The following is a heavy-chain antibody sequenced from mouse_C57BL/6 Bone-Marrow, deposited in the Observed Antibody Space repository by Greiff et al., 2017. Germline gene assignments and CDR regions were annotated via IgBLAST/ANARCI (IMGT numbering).Heavy chain of an antibody. D-gene: IGHD2-3*01. Sequence: VQLQQPGAELVKPGASVKLSCKASGYTFTSYWMHWVKQRPGRGLEWIGRIDPNSGGTKYNEKFKSKATLTVDKPSSTASMQLSSLTSGDSAVYYCAKSPYDGLFAYWGQGTLVTVSA. CDR2: IDPNSGGT. CDR3: AKSPYDGLFAY. CDR1: GYTFTSYW. J-gene: IGHJ3*01. V-gene: IGHV1-72*01.